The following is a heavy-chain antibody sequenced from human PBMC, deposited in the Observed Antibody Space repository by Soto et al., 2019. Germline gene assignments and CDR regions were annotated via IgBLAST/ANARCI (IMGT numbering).Heavy chain of an antibody. V-gene: IGHV3-33*01. CDR2: IWYDSSNE. CDR3: ARDDIPGITVATYGMDV. Sequence: QVQLVESGGGVVQPGRSLRLSCAASGFTFSTYGMHWVRQAPGKGLEWVAVIWYDSSNEYYADSVKGRFTISRDNFKKTLYLQMNSLRAEDTAVYYCARDDIPGITVATYGMDVWGQGTTATVSS. J-gene: IGHJ6*02. CDR1: GFTFSTYG. D-gene: IGHD6-19*01.